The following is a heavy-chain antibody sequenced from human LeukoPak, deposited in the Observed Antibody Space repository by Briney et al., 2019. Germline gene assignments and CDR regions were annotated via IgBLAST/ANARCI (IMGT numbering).Heavy chain of an antibody. D-gene: IGHD3-22*01. CDR1: GYTFTSYY. Sequence: ASVKVSCKASGYTFTSYYMHWVRQAPGQGLEWMEIINPSGGSTSYAQKFQGRVTMTRDMSTSTAYMELSSLRSEDTAVYYCARARNDRDYYMDVWGKGTTVTVSS. V-gene: IGHV1-46*01. CDR3: ARARNDRDYYMDV. CDR2: INPSGGST. J-gene: IGHJ6*03.